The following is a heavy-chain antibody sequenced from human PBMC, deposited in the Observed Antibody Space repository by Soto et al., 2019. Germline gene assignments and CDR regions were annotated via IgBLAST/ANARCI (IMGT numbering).Heavy chain of an antibody. CDR1: GYTFTNYG. D-gene: IGHD6-13*01. CDR3: ASRLAAAELV. J-gene: IGHJ4*02. CDR2: INPYNGNT. Sequence: QVQLVQSGAEVKKPGASVKVSCKASGYTFTNYGISWVRQAPGQGLEWMGWINPYNGNTNYAQKLQGRVTMTTDTTTSTAYMELRSRRSDDTAVYYCASRLAAAELVWGQGTLVTVSS. V-gene: IGHV1-18*01.